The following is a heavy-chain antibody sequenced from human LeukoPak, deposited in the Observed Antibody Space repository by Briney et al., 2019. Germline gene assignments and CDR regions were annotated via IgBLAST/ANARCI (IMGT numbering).Heavy chain of an antibody. J-gene: IGHJ4*02. CDR2: IDWDDDK. Sequence: VSDPTLVNPTQALTLTCTFSGFSLSTSGMRVSWIRQPPGKALEWLARIDWDDDKFYSTSLKTRLTISKDTSKNQVVLTMTNMDPVDTATYYCARITAGSGYYDYWGQGTLVTVSS. CDR3: ARITAGSGYYDY. D-gene: IGHD3-22*01. V-gene: IGHV2-70*04. CDR1: GFSLSTSGMR.